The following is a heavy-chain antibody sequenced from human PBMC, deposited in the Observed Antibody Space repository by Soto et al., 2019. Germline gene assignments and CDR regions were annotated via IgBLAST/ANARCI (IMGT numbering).Heavy chain of an antibody. CDR1: GASISSSSYY. V-gene: IGHV4-39*01. J-gene: IGHJ6*02. Sequence: ESLALTCAVSGASISSSSYYWGWIRQPPGKGLEWIGSIYYSGSTYYNPSLKSRVTISVDTSKNQFSLKLSSVTAADTAVYYCARNPRATSITIFGVDYYGMDVWGQGTTVTVSS. CDR2: IYYSGST. D-gene: IGHD3-3*01. CDR3: ARNPRATSITIFGVDYYGMDV.